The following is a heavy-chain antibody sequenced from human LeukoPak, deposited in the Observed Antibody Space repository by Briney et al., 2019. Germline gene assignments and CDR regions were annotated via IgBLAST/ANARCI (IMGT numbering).Heavy chain of an antibody. D-gene: IGHD6-13*01. CDR2: IYWDDDK. Sequence: SGPTLVKPTQTLTLTCTFSGFSLSTSGVGVGWIRQPPGKALEWLALIYWDDDKRYSPSLKSRLTITKDTSENQVVLTMTNMDPVDTATYYCAHRTDSSSWTGDYFDYWGQGTLVTVSS. J-gene: IGHJ4*02. V-gene: IGHV2-5*02. CDR3: AHRTDSSSWTGDYFDY. CDR1: GFSLSTSGVG.